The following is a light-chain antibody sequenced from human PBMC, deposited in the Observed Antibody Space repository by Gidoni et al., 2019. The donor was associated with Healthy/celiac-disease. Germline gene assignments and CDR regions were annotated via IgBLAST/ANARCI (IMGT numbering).Light chain of an antibody. CDR2: EAS. J-gene: IGKJ1*01. Sequence: DIQMTQSPSTLSASVGDRVTITCRASQSISCWLAWYQQKPGKAPKLLIYEASSLESGVPSRFSGSGSGTEFTLPISSLQPDDFATYYCQQYNSYPWTFGQGTKVEIK. CDR3: QQYNSYPWT. V-gene: IGKV1-5*01. CDR1: QSISCW.